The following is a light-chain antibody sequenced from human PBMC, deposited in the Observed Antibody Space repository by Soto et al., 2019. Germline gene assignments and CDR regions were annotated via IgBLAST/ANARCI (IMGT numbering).Light chain of an antibody. CDR1: SSDIGGYDY. V-gene: IGLV2-8*01. CDR3: QSYDSSLSGSRV. Sequence: QSALTQPPFASGSPGQSVTISCTGTSSDIGGYDYVSWYQQHPGKAPRLMISEVTKRPSGVPDRFSGSKSGYTASLTVSGLQAEDEAEYYCQSYDSSLSGSRVFGGGTKLTVL. J-gene: IGLJ3*02. CDR2: EVT.